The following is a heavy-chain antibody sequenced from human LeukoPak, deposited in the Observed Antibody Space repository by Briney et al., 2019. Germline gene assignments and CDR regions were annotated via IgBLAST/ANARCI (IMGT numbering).Heavy chain of an antibody. D-gene: IGHD3-22*01. J-gene: IGHJ4*02. CDR2: ISKSGDST. CDR1: GFSFSSYA. V-gene: IGHV3-23*01. Sequence: GGSLRLSCAASGFSFSSYAMSWVRQAPGKGLEWVSAISKSGDSTFYADSVKGRFTISRDNSQNTLYVQMNSLRAEDTAVYYCAKDRARITVSFDYWGQGPLVTVSS. CDR3: AKDRARITVSFDY.